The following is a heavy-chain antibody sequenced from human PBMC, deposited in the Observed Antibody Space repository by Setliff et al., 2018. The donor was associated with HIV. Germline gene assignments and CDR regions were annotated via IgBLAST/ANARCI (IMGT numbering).Heavy chain of an antibody. CDR3: TRDPGDY. J-gene: IGHJ4*02. CDR1: GYMFTAYY. Sequence: ASVKVSCKTSGYMFTAYYIHWVRQAPGQGLEWVGRISPDSGAANDARKFQGRIAMTRDTSINTVYMELKRLRTDDTAVYYCTRDPGDYWGQGTLVTVSS. V-gene: IGHV1-2*06. CDR2: ISPDSGAA.